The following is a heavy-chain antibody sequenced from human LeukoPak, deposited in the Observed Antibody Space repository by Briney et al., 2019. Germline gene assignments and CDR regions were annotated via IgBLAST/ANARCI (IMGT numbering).Heavy chain of an antibody. V-gene: IGHV4-34*01. CDR2: INHSGST. CDR1: GGSFSGYY. Sequence: PSETLSLTCAVYGGSFSGYYWSWIRQPPGKGLEWIGEINHSGSTNYNPSLKSRVTISVDTSKNQFSLKLSSVTAADTAVYYCARDDYGVQGFDYWGQGTLVTVSS. J-gene: IGHJ4*02. D-gene: IGHD4-17*01. CDR3: ARDDYGVQGFDY.